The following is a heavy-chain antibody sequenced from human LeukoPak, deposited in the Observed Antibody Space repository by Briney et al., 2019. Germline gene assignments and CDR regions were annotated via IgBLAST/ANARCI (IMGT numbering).Heavy chain of an antibody. CDR2: ISDSGIYT. J-gene: IGHJ4*02. CDR3: AKRRNDYDNRGQEFDS. CDR1: GFTFSSYA. D-gene: IGHD3-22*01. V-gene: IGHV3-23*01. Sequence: GGSLRLSCAASGFTFSSYAMCWVRQAPGKGLEWVSTISDSGIYTSYADSVKGRFTISRDTSKNTLYLQMNSLRGEDTAVYYCAKRRNDYDNRGQEFDSWGQGTLVTVSS.